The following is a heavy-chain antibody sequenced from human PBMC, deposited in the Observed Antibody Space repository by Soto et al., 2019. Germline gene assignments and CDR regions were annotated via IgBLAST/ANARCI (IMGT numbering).Heavy chain of an antibody. D-gene: IGHD1-20*01. CDR1: GFTFYSYA. CDR3: VKGGIAYNSVWDPFDI. V-gene: IGHV3-23*01. Sequence: EVQLLESGGGLVQPGGSLRLSCAASGFTFYSYAMSWVRQAPGKGLEWVSTIGSVGGDTYYGDSVKGRFTISRDDSKNTLLLQMNSLRAEDTAVYYCVKGGIAYNSVWDPFDIWAQGTMVTVSS. CDR2: IGSVGGDT. J-gene: IGHJ3*02.